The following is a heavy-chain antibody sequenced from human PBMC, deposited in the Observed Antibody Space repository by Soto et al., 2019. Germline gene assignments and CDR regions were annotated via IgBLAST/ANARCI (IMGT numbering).Heavy chain of an antibody. Sequence: EVQLVESGGGLVQPGGSLRLSCAASGCNFRTYWMSWVRQAPGKGLEWVSNIKEDGSDKYYVDSVRGRLTVSRDNAKNLLYLQLNSLRAEDTAVYYCAREGFSYGPKGAVFDHWGQGSLVTVSS. D-gene: IGHD5-18*01. J-gene: IGHJ4*02. CDR2: IKEDGSDK. V-gene: IGHV3-7*03. CDR3: AREGFSYGPKGAVFDH. CDR1: GCNFRTYW.